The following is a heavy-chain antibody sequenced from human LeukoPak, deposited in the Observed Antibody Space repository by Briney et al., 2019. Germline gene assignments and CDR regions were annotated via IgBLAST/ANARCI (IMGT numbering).Heavy chain of an antibody. Sequence: PGGSLRLSCAASGFTFSSYAMHWVRQAPGKGLEWVAVISYDGSNKYYADSVKGRFTISRDNSKNTLYLQMNSLRADDTAVYYCARDPSTVDYYGSGIDYWGQGTLVTVSS. CDR1: GFTFSSYA. V-gene: IGHV3-30*04. CDR3: ARDPSTVDYYGSGIDY. CDR2: ISYDGSNK. D-gene: IGHD3-10*01. J-gene: IGHJ4*02.